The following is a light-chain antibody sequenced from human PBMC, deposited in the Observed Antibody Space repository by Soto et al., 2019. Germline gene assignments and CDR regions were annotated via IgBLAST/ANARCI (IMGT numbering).Light chain of an antibody. J-gene: IGKJ1*01. V-gene: IGKV1-39*01. CDR3: QQSYSTWT. CDR2: AAS. CDR1: QGIRND. Sequence: PSSLSAYVGDRLTITCRASQGIRNDLSWLQQEPGKAPRLLIYAASTLQSGAPSRFSGSGSGTEFTLTISSLQPEDVAIYYCQQSYSTWTFGQGTKVDIK.